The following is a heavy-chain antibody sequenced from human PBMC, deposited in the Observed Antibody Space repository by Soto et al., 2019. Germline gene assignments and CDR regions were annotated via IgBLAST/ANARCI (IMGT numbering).Heavy chain of an antibody. CDR1: GGSISSYY. D-gene: IGHD6-19*01. Sequence: SETLSLTCTVSGGSISSYYWSWIRQPPGKGLEGIGYIYYSGSTNYNPSLTSRVTISVDTSKNQFSLKLSSVTAADTAVYYCARETRPYSSGGRWFDPWGQGTLVTVSS. CDR2: IYYSGST. CDR3: ARETRPYSSGGRWFDP. J-gene: IGHJ5*02. V-gene: IGHV4-59*01.